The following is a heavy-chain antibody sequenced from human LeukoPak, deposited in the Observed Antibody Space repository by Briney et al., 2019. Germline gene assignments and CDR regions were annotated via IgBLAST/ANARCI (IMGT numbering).Heavy chain of an antibody. D-gene: IGHD3-10*01. CDR3: ARGYYSDYFDY. CDR2: IYTSGST. Sequence: SQTLSPTCTVSGGSISSGSYYWSWIRQPAGKGLEWIGRIYTSGSTNYNPSLKSRVTISVDTSKNQFSLKLRSVTAADTAMYYCARGYYSDYFDYWGQGTLVTVSS. V-gene: IGHV4-61*02. J-gene: IGHJ4*02. CDR1: GGSISSGSYY.